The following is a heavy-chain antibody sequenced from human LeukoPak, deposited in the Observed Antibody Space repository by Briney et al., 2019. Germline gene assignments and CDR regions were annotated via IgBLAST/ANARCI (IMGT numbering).Heavy chain of an antibody. J-gene: IGHJ4*02. V-gene: IGHV4-4*02. CDR2: ISLTGET. Sequence: SETLSLTCGVSGGSISSTNWWSWLRQPPGQGLELIGEISLTGETNYNPSLNGRVTMSLDESRNQLSLDLTSVTAADTAVYYCARHYYDSSGHYSLDHWGQGTLVTVSS. CDR1: GGSISSTNW. D-gene: IGHD3-22*01. CDR3: ARHYYDSSGHYSLDH.